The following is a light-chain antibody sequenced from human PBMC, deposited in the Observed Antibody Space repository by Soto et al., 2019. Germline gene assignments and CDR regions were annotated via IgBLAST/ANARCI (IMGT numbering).Light chain of an antibody. CDR3: QQRHMWPIT. J-gene: IGKJ5*01. CDR2: DAS. V-gene: IGKV3-11*01. Sequence: ELVMTQSSPGLSLSPGERSTLSCRASQSVSSYLAWYQQKPGQAPRLLIYDASNRATGIPARFSGSGSGTDFALTISSLEPEDSAVYYCQQRHMWPITFGQGTRLEIK. CDR1: QSVSSY.